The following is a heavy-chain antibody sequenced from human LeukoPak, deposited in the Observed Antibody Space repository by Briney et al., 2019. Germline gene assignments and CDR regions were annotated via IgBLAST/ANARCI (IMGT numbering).Heavy chain of an antibody. V-gene: IGHV3-66*03. CDR3: ARDADNVLLWFGELCN. J-gene: IGHJ4*02. D-gene: IGHD3-10*01. CDR1: EFTVSSNY. Sequence: GGSLRLSCAASEFTVSSNYMSWVRQAPGKGLEWISIIYSSGSTYYADSVKGRFTVSRDNSKNTLYLQMNSLRAEDTAVYYCARDADNVLLWFGELCNWGQGTLVTVSS. CDR2: IYSSGST.